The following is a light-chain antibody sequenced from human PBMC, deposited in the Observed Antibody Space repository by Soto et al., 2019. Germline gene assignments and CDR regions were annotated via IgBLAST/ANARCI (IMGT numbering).Light chain of an antibody. J-gene: IGKJ2*01. CDR3: NQYYSTPPYT. CDR2: WAS. Sequence: DIVMTQSPDSLAVSLGERATINCKSSQSVLYSSNNKNYLAWYQQKPGQPPKLLIYWASTRESGVPDRFSGSGSGTDFTLNVSSLQAEDVAVYYCNQYYSTPPYTFGQGTKLEIK. V-gene: IGKV4-1*01. CDR1: QSVLYSSNNKNY.